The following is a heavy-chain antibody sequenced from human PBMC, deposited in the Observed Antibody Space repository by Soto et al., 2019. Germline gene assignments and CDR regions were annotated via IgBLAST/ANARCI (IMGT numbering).Heavy chain of an antibody. Sequence: EVQLVESGGDLVQPGGSLRLSCVVSGFSFMSYSMNWVRQAPGKGLEWITCIDSGSRTIYYADSVKGRFTISRDNAKNTLYLQMNRLRDEDTAVYYCAKDLSVAVAGALWGQGTLVTVSS. D-gene: IGHD6-19*01. CDR1: GFSFMSYS. CDR3: AKDLSVAVAGAL. CDR2: IDSGSRTI. V-gene: IGHV3-48*02. J-gene: IGHJ4*02.